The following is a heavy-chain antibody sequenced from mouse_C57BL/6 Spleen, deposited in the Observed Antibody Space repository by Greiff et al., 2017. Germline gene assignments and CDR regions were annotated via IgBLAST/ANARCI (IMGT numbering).Heavy chain of an antibody. V-gene: IGHV2-2*01. Sequence: VQLQESGPGLVQPSQSLSITCTASGFSLTSYGVHWVRQSPGKGLEWLGVIWSGGSTAYNAAFISRLSISKDNSKSQVFFKMNSLQADDTAIYYCARKSYEYYFDYWGQGTTLTVSS. D-gene: IGHD1-1*01. CDR3: ARKSYEYYFDY. J-gene: IGHJ2*01. CDR2: IWSGGST. CDR1: GFSLTSYG.